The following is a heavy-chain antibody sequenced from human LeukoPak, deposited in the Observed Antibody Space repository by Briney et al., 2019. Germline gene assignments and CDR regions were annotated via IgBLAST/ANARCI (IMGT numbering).Heavy chain of an antibody. J-gene: IGHJ3*02. CDR3: AKEEYSSGWYYGAFDI. Sequence: HPGRSLRLSCAASGFTFSSYAMSWVRQAPGKGLEWVSAISGSGGSTYYADSVKGRFTISRDNSKNTLYLQMNSLRAEDTAVYYCAKEEYSSGWYYGAFDIWGQGTMVTVSS. V-gene: IGHV3-23*01. D-gene: IGHD6-19*01. CDR1: GFTFSSYA. CDR2: ISGSGGST.